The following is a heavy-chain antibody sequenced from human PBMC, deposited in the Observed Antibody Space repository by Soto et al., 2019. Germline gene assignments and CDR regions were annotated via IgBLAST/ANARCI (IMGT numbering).Heavy chain of an antibody. CDR2: ISPMYGTA. Sequence: SVKVSCKASGGTFSRYAFSWVRQAPGQGPEWMGGISPMYGTANYAQKFQGRVTIIADRSTNTVYMELSSLRSEDTAVYYCAKGDGALRDKWKSYYYAFDVWGPGTSVTVSS. D-gene: IGHD1-1*01. CDR3: AKGDGALRDKWKSYYYAFDV. V-gene: IGHV1-69*06. CDR1: GGTFSRYA. J-gene: IGHJ6*02.